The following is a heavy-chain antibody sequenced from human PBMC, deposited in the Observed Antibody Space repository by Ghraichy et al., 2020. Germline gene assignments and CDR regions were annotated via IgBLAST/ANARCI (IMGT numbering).Heavy chain of an antibody. CDR3: TREPFYYDSRGDYHPNEYYYGMDV. Sequence: GESLNISCAASGFTFSSYWMHWVRQAPGKGLVWVSRLNSDGSSTSYADSVRGRFTISSDSAKNTLYLQMNSLRAEDTAVYYCTREPFYYDSRGDYHPNEYYYGMDVWCQGTTVTVSS. CDR2: LNSDGSST. J-gene: IGHJ6*02. D-gene: IGHD3-22*01. CDR1: GFTFSSYW. V-gene: IGHV3-74*01.